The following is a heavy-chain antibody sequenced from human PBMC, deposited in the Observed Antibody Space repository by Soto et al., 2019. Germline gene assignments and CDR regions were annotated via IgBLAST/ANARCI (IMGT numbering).Heavy chain of an antibody. CDR3: ARLRIATNNYKWFAP. J-gene: IGHJ5*02. D-gene: IGHD2-21*01. V-gene: IGHV4-31*03. Sequence: SETLSLTCSVSGAALNSGNYYWSWIRQVPGRGLEWIGHIYVTGAVDYNPSLRDRITISQDTSERQFSLNLRLVTAADTAVYYCARLRIATNNYKWFAPWGQGTLVTVSS. CDR2: IYVTGAV. CDR1: GAALNSGNYY.